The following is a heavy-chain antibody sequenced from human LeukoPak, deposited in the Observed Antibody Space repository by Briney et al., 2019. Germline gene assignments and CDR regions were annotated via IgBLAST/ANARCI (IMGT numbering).Heavy chain of an antibody. D-gene: IGHD5-24*01. J-gene: IGHJ4*02. CDR2: IIPIFGTA. V-gene: IGHV1-69*05. CDR3: AGVLRDGYNSYYFDY. Sequence: ASVKVSCKASGGTFSSYAISWVRQAPGQGLEWMGGIIPIFGTANYAQKFQGRVTITTDESTSTAYMELSSLRSEDTAVYYCAGVLRDGYNSYYFDYWGQGTLDTISS. CDR1: GGTFSSYA.